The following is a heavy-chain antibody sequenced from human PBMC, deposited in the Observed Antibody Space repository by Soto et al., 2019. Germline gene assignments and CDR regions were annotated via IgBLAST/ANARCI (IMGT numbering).Heavy chain of an antibody. V-gene: IGHV1-3*01. CDR1: GYTFTSYG. CDR3: ARDPNDSSAYYHHYYYGMDV. CDR2: INAGNGNT. D-gene: IGHD3-22*01. J-gene: IGHJ6*02. Sequence: QIQLMQSGVEVKKPGASVKVSCKASGYTFTSYGIHWVRQAPGQRLEWTGWINAGNGNTKYSEKFQGRVTITRDTSASTAYLELSSLRSEDTAVYYCARDPNDSSAYYHHYYYGMDVWGQGTTVTVSS.